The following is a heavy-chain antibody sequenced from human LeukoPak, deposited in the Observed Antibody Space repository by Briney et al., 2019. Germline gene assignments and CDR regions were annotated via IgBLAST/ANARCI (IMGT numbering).Heavy chain of an antibody. CDR2: ISGSGGST. J-gene: IGHJ6*02. D-gene: IGHD3-10*01. CDR3: ARVGGSGIYLVYYYGMDV. CDR1: GFTFSSYA. V-gene: IGHV3-23*01. Sequence: TGGSLRLSCAASGFTFSSYAMSWVRQAPGKGLEWVSAISGSGGSTYYADSVKGRFTISRDNAKNSLYLQMNSLRAEDTAVYYCARVGGSGIYLVYYYGMDVWGQGTTVTVSS.